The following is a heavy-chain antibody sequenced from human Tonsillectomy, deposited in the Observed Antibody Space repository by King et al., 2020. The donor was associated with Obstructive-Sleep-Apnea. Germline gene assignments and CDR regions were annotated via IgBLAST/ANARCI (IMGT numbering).Heavy chain of an antibody. CDR2: IRYDGSNK. CDR3: AKESGPLKAPDSSSWYRLGVPHNMDV. D-gene: IGHD6-13*01. V-gene: IGHV3-30*02. J-gene: IGHJ6*02. CDR1: GFTFSSYG. Sequence: VQLVESGGGVVQPGGSLRLSCAASGFTFSSYGMHWVRQAPGKGLEWVAFIRYDGSNKYYADSVKGRFTISRDNSKNTLYLQMNSLRAEDTAVYYCAKESGPLKAPDSSSWYRLGVPHNMDVWGQGTTVTVSS.